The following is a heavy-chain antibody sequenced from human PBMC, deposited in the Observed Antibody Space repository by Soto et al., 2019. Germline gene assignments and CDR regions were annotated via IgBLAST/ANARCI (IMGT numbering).Heavy chain of an antibody. V-gene: IGHV4-30-4*01. CDR2: IYYSGST. CDR3: ARDRRRSGPLDY. J-gene: IGHJ4*02. CDR1: GGSISSGDYY. Sequence: KASETLSLTCTVSGGSISSGDYYWSWIRQPPGKGLEWIGYIYYSGSTYYNPSLKSRVTISVDTSRNQSSLKRSPVTAADTAVYYCARDRRRSGPLDYWGQGTLVTVSS. D-gene: IGHD3-10*01.